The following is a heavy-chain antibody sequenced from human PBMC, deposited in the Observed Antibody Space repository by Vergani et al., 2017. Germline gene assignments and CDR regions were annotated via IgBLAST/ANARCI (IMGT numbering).Heavy chain of an antibody. CDR3: ARDGWELLDYFYYMDV. V-gene: IGHV3-74*01. CDR2: INRDGDST. Sequence: VQLVESGGGLVQPGGSLRLSCTASGFTFSNYWMQWVRQAPGKGLMLVSRINRDGDSTSYADSVKGRFTISRDNAKNTLYLQMDSLRAEDTAVYYCARDGWELLDYFYYMDVWGKGTTVTVSS. CDR1: GFTFSNYW. D-gene: IGHD1-26*01. J-gene: IGHJ6*03.